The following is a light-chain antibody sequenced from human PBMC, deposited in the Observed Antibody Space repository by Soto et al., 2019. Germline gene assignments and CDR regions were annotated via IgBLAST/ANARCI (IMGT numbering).Light chain of an antibody. Sequence: EVALTHSPRTLALSAGVRATLACMSRDTISSSYLAWAQQKPGQAPRLLIHDPSTRATAIPARFSGSGSGTDFTLTISSLEPEDFAVYYCQQRRNWPPGVAFGGGTKVAIK. CDR2: DPS. V-gene: IGKV3D-20*02. CDR1: DTISSSY. CDR3: QQRRNWPPGVA. J-gene: IGKJ4*01.